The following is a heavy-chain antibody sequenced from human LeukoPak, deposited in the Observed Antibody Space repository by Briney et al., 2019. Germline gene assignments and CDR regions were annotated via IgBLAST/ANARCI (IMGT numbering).Heavy chain of an antibody. CDR1: GGPFSRYY. Sequence: PPETLSLTCTVSGGPFSRYYWGWIRQPPGKGLEWIGYIYYSGSTNYNPSLKSRITMSMDRSKKQFSLRLSSVTAADTAVYYCARSDYDLLTGYSAVYFDFWGQGALVTVSS. V-gene: IGHV4-59*01. D-gene: IGHD3-9*01. CDR3: ARSDYDLLTGYSAVYFDF. J-gene: IGHJ4*02. CDR2: IYYSGST.